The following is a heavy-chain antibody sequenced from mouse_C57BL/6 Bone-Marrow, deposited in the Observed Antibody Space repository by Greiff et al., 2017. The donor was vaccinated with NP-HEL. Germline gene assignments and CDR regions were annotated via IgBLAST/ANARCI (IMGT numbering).Heavy chain of an antibody. CDR2: ILPGSGST. CDR3: ARERAITTVVATDFDY. V-gene: IGHV1-9*01. Sequence: VQLQQSGAELMKPGASVKLSCKATGYTFTGYWIEWVKQRPGHGLEWIGEILPGSGSTNYNEKFKGKATFTADTSSNTAYMKLSSMTTEDSAIYYCARERAITTVVATDFDYWGQGTTLTVSS. CDR1: GYTFTGYW. D-gene: IGHD1-1*01. J-gene: IGHJ2*01.